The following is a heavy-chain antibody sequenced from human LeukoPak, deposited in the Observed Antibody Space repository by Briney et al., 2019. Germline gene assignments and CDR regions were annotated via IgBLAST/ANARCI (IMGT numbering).Heavy chain of an antibody. D-gene: IGHD5-18*01. CDR2: TSESGTGT. V-gene: IGHV3-23*01. CDR1: GVTFSRYA. Sequence: GGSLRLSCAASGVTFSRYAMSWVRQAPGKGLEWVSATSESGTGTYYADSVKGRLTISRDNSKNTLSLQMNSLRAEDTAVYYCAKDIAQGYTFGSIEQDYWGQGTLVTVSS. J-gene: IGHJ4*02. CDR3: AKDIAQGYTFGSIEQDY.